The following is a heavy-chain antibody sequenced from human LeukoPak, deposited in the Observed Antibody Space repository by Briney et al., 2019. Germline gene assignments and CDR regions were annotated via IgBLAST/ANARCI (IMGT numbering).Heavy chain of an antibody. CDR1: GYTFTGHC. V-gene: IGHV1-2*02. CDR2: INPNSGGT. D-gene: IGHD1-26*01. Sequence: ASVKVSCKASGYTFTGHCLHWVRQAPGQGLEWMGCINPNSGGTNYAQKLQGRVTMTTDTSTSTAYMELRSLRSDDTAVYYCAREAWELLDYWGQGTLVTVSS. J-gene: IGHJ4*02. CDR3: AREAWELLDY.